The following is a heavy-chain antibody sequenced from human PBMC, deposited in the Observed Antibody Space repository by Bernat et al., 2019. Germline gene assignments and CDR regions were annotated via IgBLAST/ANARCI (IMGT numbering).Heavy chain of an antibody. D-gene: IGHD6-13*01. V-gene: IGHV3-30-3*01. CDR3: ARDQGSSFGGY. CDR1: GFTFSSYA. Sequence: QVQLVESGGGVVQPGRSLRLSCAASGFTFSSYAMHWVRQAPGKGLEWVAVISYDGSNKYYEDSVKGRFTISRDNSKNTLYLQMNSLRAEDTAVYYCARDQGSSFGGYWGQGTLVTVSS. J-gene: IGHJ4*02. CDR2: ISYDGSNK.